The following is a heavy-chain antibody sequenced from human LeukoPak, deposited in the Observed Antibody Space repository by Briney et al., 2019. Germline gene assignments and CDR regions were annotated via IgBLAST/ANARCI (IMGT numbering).Heavy chain of an antibody. CDR1: GFTFSSYG. Sequence: GGSLRLSCAASGFTFSSYGMHWVRQAPGKGLEWVAVIWYDGSNKYYADSVKGRFTISRDNSKNTLYLQMNSLRAEDTAVYYCAKGSSGWYEYYFDYWGQGTLVTVSS. J-gene: IGHJ4*02. D-gene: IGHD6-19*01. CDR2: IWYDGSNK. V-gene: IGHV3-30*02. CDR3: AKGSSGWYEYYFDY.